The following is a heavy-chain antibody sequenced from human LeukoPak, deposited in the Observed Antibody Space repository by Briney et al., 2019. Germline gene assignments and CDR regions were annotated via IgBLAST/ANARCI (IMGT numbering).Heavy chain of an antibody. CDR3: AREALIEGFYYYMDV. CDR1: GVSISSYY. Sequence: PSETLSLTCTVSGVSISSYYWSWVRQPAGKGLEWIGRIYASGNINYNPSLKSRVTMSIGTSKNQFSLKVNSVTAADTAVYYCAREALIEGFYYYMDVWGKGTTVIVSS. J-gene: IGHJ6*03. V-gene: IGHV4-4*07. CDR2: IYASGNI.